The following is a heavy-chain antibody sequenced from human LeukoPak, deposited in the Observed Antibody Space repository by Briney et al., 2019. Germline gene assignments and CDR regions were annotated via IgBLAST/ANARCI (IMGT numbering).Heavy chain of an antibody. D-gene: IGHD2-15*01. CDR2: IYYSRTT. CDR3: AREPRSPGGRGRPFDF. Sequence: SETLSLTCTVSGGSISSYFWSWIRQPPGNGLEWIGDIYYSRTTNYNPSLKSRVTISVDTSKNQFSLRLSSVTAADTAVYYCAREPRSPGGRGRPFDFWGQGTLVTVSS. J-gene: IGHJ4*02. CDR1: GGSISSYF. V-gene: IGHV4-59*01.